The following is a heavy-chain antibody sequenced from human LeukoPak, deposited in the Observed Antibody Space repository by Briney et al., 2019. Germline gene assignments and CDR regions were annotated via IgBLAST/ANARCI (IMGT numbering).Heavy chain of an antibody. D-gene: IGHD3-9*01. CDR1: GVSFSGYY. CDR3: ARVAVLRYFDWLSSISYFDY. CDR2: INRSGST. Sequence: PSETLSFTCAVYGVSFSGYYWSWHRQPPGKGLEGIGEINRSGSTNYNPSLKSRVTISVDTSKNQFSLKLSSVTAADTAVYYCARVAVLRYFDWLSSISYFDYWGQGTLVTVSS. J-gene: IGHJ4*02. V-gene: IGHV4-34*01.